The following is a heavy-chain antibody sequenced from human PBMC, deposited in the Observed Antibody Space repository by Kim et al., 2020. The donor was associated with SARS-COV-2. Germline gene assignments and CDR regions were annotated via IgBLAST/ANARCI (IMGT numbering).Heavy chain of an antibody. V-gene: IGHV3-21*01. CDR3: ARDLLYYSSSPFDY. D-gene: IGHD6-13*01. Sequence: ADSVQGRFTISRDNAKNSLYLQMNSLRAEDTAVYYCARDLLYYSSSPFDYWGQGTLVTVSS. J-gene: IGHJ4*02.